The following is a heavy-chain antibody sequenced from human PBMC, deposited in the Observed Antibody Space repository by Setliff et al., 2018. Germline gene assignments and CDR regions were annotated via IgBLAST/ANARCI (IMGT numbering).Heavy chain of an antibody. D-gene: IGHD2-15*01. CDR1: GYTFTSYG. Sequence: ASVKVSCKASGYTFTSYGVSWVRQAPGQGLEWMGWISAYNGNINYAQKFQGRVTMTTDTYTSTANMELRSLRSEDTAMYYCAREKVVVVSATSYHYYMDVWGKGTTVTVSS. V-gene: IGHV1-18*01. CDR2: ISAYNGNI. CDR3: AREKVVVVSATSYHYYMDV. J-gene: IGHJ6*03.